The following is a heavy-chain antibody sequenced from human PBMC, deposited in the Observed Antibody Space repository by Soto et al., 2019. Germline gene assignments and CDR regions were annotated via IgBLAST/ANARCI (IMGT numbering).Heavy chain of an antibody. CDR2: ISAYDGNT. V-gene: IGHV1-18*01. Sequence: QVQLVQSGAEVKKRGASVKVACKASGYTFTSSGISWVRPAPGQGLEWLGWISAYDGNTNYAQKLQVRVTMTTDPTPSKAYMEVRSLRSDDTAVYYCARIPRNNCNCVLSFDYWGQGTLGTVSS. D-gene: IGHD1-7*01. CDR1: GYTFTSSG. J-gene: IGHJ4*02. CDR3: ARIPRNNCNCVLSFDY.